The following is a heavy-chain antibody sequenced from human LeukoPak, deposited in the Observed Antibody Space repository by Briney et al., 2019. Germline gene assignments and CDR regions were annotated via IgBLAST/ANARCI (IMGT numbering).Heavy chain of an antibody. CDR3: AKDLGPSVVVTARAGDAFDI. J-gene: IGHJ3*02. Sequence: GGSLRLSCAASGFTFDDYAMHWVRQAPGKGLEWVSGISWNSGSIGYADSVKGRFTISRDNAKNSLYLQMNSLRAEDTALYYCAKDLGPSVVVTARAGDAFDIWGQGQWSPSLQ. CDR2: ISWNSGSI. D-gene: IGHD2-21*02. CDR1: GFTFDDYA. V-gene: IGHV3-9*01.